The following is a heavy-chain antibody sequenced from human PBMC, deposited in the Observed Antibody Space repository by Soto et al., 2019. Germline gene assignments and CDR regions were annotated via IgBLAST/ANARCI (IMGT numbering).Heavy chain of an antibody. CDR2: IWHDGGNK. J-gene: IGHJ4*02. V-gene: IGHV3-33*01. CDR1: GFTFSSYG. CDR3: ARDGDVNTGFGKDY. Sequence: SVGSLRLSCAASGFTFSSYGMHWVRQAPGKGLEWVAFIWHDGGNKFYAESVKGRFTISRDNSKNTLYLQMTSLSAEDTAMYYCARDGDVNTGFGKDYWGQGTLVTVPS. D-gene: IGHD3-16*01.